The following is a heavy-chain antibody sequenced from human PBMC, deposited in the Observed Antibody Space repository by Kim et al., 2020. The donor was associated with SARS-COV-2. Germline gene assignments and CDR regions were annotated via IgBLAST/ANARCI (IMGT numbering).Heavy chain of an antibody. J-gene: IGHJ5*02. CDR1: GGSISSIGYY. Sequence: SETLSLTCTVSGGSISSIGYYWGWIRQPPGKGLEWIGSIYYSGSTYYNPSLKSRVTISVDTSKNQFSLKLSSVTAADTAVYYCARSLALSYNWFDPWGQGTLVPVSS. V-gene: IGHV4-39*01. CDR2: IYYSGST. CDR3: ARSLALSYNWFDP.